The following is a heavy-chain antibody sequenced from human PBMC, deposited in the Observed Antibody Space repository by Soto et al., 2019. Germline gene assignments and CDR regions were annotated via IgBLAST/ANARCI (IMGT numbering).Heavy chain of an antibody. CDR2: IYNSGSPT. Sequence: HPXGRLRLAGTASGFTFSNYEMNWVRQAPGKGLEWVSHIYNSGSPTYYAGSVKGRFTISRDNAKNSLYLEMNSLRVEDTAVYYCARSSGSYRPFDSWGQGTLVTVYS. J-gene: IGHJ4*02. V-gene: IGHV3-48*03. CDR3: ARSSGSYRPFDS. D-gene: IGHD3-22*01. CDR1: GFTFSNYE.